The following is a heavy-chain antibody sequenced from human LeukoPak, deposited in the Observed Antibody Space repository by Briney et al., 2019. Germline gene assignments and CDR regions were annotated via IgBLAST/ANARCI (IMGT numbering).Heavy chain of an antibody. CDR2: IKQDGSEK. V-gene: IGHV3-7*01. CDR3: ARDHSKRVYSYGQY. Sequence: GGSLRLSCAASGFTFSSYWMSWVRQAPGKGLEWVANIKQDGSEKYYVDSVKGRFTISRDNAKNSLHLQMNSLRAEDTAVYYCARDHSKRVYSYGQYWGQGTLVTVSS. CDR1: GFTFSSYW. J-gene: IGHJ4*02. D-gene: IGHD5-18*01.